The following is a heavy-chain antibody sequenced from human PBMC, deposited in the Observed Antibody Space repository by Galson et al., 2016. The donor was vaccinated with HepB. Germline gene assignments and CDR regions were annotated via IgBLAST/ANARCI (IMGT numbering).Heavy chain of an antibody. CDR1: GFSFKNYD. V-gene: IGHV3-13*01. CDR2: IDAAGAT. J-gene: IGHJ6*02. CDR3: ARAYYDFVYGMDV. Sequence: SLRLSCAASGFSFKNYDMHWVRQTTGKGLEWVSTIDAAGATYYLGSVQGRFAISGENAKNSLYLQMNSLRAEDTAIYYCARAYYDFVYGMDVWGQGTTVTVSS. D-gene: IGHD3-3*01.